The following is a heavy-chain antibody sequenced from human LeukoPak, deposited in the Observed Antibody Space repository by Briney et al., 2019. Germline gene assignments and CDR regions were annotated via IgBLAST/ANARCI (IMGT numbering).Heavy chain of an antibody. J-gene: IGHJ4*02. V-gene: IGHV4-34*01. CDR1: GGSSSSYY. CDR2: INHSGST. Sequence: SETLSLTCTVSGGSSSSYYWGWIHQPPGKELEWIGEINHSGSTNYNPSLKSRVTISVDTSKNQFSLKLSSVTAADTAVYYCARGPPPDFDYWGRGTLVTVSS. CDR3: ARGPPPDFDY.